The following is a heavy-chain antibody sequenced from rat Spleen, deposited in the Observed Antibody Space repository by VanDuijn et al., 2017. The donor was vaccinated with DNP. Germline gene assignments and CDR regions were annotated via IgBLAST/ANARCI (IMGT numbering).Heavy chain of an antibody. J-gene: IGHJ2*01. CDR2: IGPSGDDT. V-gene: IGHV5-27*01. Sequence: EVQLVESGGGLVQPGRSLKLSCAASGFTFSAYDMAWVRQAPTKGLEWVACIGPSGDDTYYRDSVKGRFTVSRDNVKSTLYLQMDSLRSEDTATYYCTTESTYYGYFDYWGQGVMVPVSS. D-gene: IGHD1-9*01. CDR1: GFTFSAYD. CDR3: TTESTYYGYFDY.